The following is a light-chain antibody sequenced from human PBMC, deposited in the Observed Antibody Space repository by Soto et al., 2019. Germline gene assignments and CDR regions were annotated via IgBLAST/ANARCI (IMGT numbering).Light chain of an antibody. V-gene: IGLV1-40*01. J-gene: IGLJ3*02. Sequence: QAVVTQPPSVSGAPGQRVTISCSGSSSNIGAGYDVHWYQQLPGTAPKLLIYGNSNRPSGVPDRLSGSKSGTSASLAITGLQAEDEADYYCQSYDSRLSGWVFGGGTQLTVL. CDR2: GNS. CDR1: SSNIGAGYD. CDR3: QSYDSRLSGWV.